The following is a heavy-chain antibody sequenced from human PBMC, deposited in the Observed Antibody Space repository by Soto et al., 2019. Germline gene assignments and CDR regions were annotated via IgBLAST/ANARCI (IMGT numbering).Heavy chain of an antibody. V-gene: IGHV4-61*01. CDR3: ARDPGVGLSARWFDP. CDR2: IYYSGST. D-gene: IGHD2-8*01. Sequence: QVQLQESGPGLVKPSETLTLTCTVSGGSVNNGNYYWSWIRQPPGKGLEWIGHIYYSGSTNYHPSLKSRVIISIDTSKKQFSLKLSSVTAADTAVYFCARDPGVGLSARWFDPWGQGALVTVSS. J-gene: IGHJ5*02. CDR1: GGSVNNGNYY.